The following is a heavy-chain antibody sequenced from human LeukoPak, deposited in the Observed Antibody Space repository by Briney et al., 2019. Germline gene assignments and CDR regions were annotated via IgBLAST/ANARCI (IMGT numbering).Heavy chain of an antibody. Sequence: GGSLRLSCAASGFTFSNYGLSWVRQAPGKGLEWVSGITGSGGSTYYADSVKGRFTISRDNSKNTLYLQMNSLRAEDTAIYYCARGPSGYHNTGGQGTLVTVSS. CDR3: ARGPSGYHNT. CDR1: GFTFSNYG. D-gene: IGHD5-12*01. V-gene: IGHV3-23*01. J-gene: IGHJ4*02. CDR2: ITGSGGST.